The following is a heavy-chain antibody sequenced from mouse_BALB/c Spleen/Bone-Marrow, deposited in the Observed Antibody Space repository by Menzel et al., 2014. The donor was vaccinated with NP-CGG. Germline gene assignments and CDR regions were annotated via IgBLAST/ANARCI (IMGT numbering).Heavy chain of an antibody. Sequence: EVQLVESGGGLVQPGGSRKLSCAASGFTFSSFGMHWVRQAPEKGLEWVAYISSGSSTIYYADTVKGRFTISRDNPKNTLFLQMASLRSEDTAMYYCARSGYYGSSPYYAMDYWGQGTSVTASS. CDR3: ARSGYYGSSPYYAMDY. J-gene: IGHJ4*01. V-gene: IGHV5-17*02. CDR2: ISSGSSTI. D-gene: IGHD1-1*01. CDR1: GFTFSSFG.